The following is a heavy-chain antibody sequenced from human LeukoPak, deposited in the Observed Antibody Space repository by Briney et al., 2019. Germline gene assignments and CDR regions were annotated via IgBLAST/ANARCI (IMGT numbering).Heavy chain of an antibody. V-gene: IGHV4-34*01. CDR3: ARGMASSGWLDY. Sequence: SETLSLTCAVYGGSFSDYYWSWIRQPPGKGLEWIGEINHSGSTNYNPSLKSRVTISVDTSKNQFSLKLSSVTAADTAVYYCARGMASSGWLDYWGQGTLVTVSP. J-gene: IGHJ4*02. CDR1: GGSFSDYY. D-gene: IGHD6-19*01. CDR2: INHSGST.